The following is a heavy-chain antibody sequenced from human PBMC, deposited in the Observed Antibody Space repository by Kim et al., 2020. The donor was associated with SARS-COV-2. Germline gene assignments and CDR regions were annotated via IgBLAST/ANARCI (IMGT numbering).Heavy chain of an antibody. J-gene: IGHJ1*01. V-gene: IGHV1-69*13. Sequence: SVKVSCKASGGTFSSYSIRWVRQAPGQGLEWMGGIIPIFGTANYAQKFQGRVTITADESTSTAYMELSSLRSEDTAVYYCARENRLYYYDSCGYSSWGQRALVTVSS. CDR1: GGTFSSYS. CDR3: ARENRLYYYDSCGYSS. CDR2: IIPIFGTA. D-gene: IGHD3-22*01.